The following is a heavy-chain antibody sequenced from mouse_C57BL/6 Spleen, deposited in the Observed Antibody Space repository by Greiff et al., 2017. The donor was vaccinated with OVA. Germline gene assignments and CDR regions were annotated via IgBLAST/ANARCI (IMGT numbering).Heavy chain of an antibody. CDR2: ISSGGDYI. D-gene: IGHD2-3*01. J-gene: IGHJ2*01. Sequence: EVQLVESGEGLVKPGGSLKLSCAASGFTFSSYAMSWVRQTPEKRLEWVAYISSGGDYIYYADTVKGRFTISRDNARNTLYLQMSSLKSEDTAMYYCTREGNDGYYFDYWGQGTTLTVSS. CDR3: TREGNDGYYFDY. CDR1: GFTFSSYA. V-gene: IGHV5-9-1*02.